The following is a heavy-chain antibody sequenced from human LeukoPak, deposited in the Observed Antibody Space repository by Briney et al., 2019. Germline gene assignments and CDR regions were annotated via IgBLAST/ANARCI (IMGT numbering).Heavy chain of an antibody. V-gene: IGHV1-69*02. J-gene: IGHJ1*01. CDR3: ASGGRCSSTSCYTSAEYFQH. CDR2: IIPILGIA. CDR1: GGTFSSYT. Sequence: ASVKVSCKASGGTFSSYTISWVRQAPGRGLEWMGRIIPILGIANYAQKFQGRVTITADKSTSTAYMELSSLRSEDTAVYYCASGGRCSSTSCYTSAEYFQHWGQGTLVTASS. D-gene: IGHD2-2*02.